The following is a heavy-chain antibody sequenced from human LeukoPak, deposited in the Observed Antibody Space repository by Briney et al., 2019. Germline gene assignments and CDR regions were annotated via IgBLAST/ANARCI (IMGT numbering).Heavy chain of an antibody. CDR2: ISAYNGNT. CDR3: ARDKGFWSGSVYYFDY. Sequence: ASVKVSCKASGYTFTSYGISWVRQAPGQGLEWMGWISAYNGNTNYAQKLKGRVTMTTDTSTSTAYMELRSLRSDDTAVYYCARDKGFWSGSVYYFDYWGQGTLVTVSS. CDR1: GYTFTSYG. J-gene: IGHJ4*02. V-gene: IGHV1-18*01. D-gene: IGHD3-3*01.